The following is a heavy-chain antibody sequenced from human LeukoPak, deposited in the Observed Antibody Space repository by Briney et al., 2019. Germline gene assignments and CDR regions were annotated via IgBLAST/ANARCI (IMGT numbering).Heavy chain of an antibody. CDR1: GGSFSGYY. Sequence: SETLSLTCAVYGGSFSGYYWSWIRQPPGKGLEWIGEINHSGSTNYNPSLKSRVTISVDTSKNQFSLKLSSVTAADTAVYYCARMDSSGWFPLGYWGRGTLVTVSS. J-gene: IGHJ4*02. CDR2: INHSGST. V-gene: IGHV4-34*01. D-gene: IGHD6-19*01. CDR3: ARMDSSGWFPLGY.